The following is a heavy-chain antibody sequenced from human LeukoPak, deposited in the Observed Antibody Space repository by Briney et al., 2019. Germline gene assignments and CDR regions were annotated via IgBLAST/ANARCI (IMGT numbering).Heavy chain of an antibody. CDR1: GLTFSNAC. CDR3: ARDQYDTWSRRGNFDS. Sequence: GGSLRLSCAASGLTFSNACMSWVRQAPGKGLEWVGRIKSKTEGETTDYATPVKGRFTISRDDSKDTLYLQMNSLRVEDTAVYYCARDQYDTWSRRGNFDSWGQGTLVIVSS. D-gene: IGHD3-3*01. V-gene: IGHV3-15*01. CDR2: IKSKTEGETT. J-gene: IGHJ4*02.